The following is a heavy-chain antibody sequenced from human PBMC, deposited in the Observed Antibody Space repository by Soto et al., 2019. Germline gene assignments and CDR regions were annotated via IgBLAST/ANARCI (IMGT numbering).Heavy chain of an antibody. V-gene: IGHV3-30-3*01. CDR2: ISYDGSNK. J-gene: IGHJ4*02. CDR1: GFTFSSYA. Sequence: GGSLRLSCAASGFTFSSYAMHWVRQAPGKRLEWVAVISYDGSNKYYADSVKGRFTISRDNSKNTLYLQMNSLRAEDTAVYYCARYLVDTAFFDYWGQGPLVTVSS. CDR3: ARYLVDTAFFDY. D-gene: IGHD5-18*01.